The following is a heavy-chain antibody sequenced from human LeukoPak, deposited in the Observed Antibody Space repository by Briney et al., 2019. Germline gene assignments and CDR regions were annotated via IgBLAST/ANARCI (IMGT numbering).Heavy chain of an antibody. V-gene: IGHV4-4*07. D-gene: IGHD6-13*01. Sequence: SETLSLTCTVSGGSISSYYWSWIRQPARKGLEWIGRIYTSGSTNYNPSLKSRVTISVDKSKNQFSLKLSSVTAADTAVYYCARGVAAAGTGGDYFDYWGQGTLVTVSS. J-gene: IGHJ4*02. CDR2: IYTSGST. CDR3: ARGVAAAGTGGDYFDY. CDR1: GGSISSYY.